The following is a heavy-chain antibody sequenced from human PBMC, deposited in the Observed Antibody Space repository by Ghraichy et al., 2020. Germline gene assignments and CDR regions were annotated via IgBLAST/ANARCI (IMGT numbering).Heavy chain of an antibody. D-gene: IGHD6-19*01. CDR2: INPNSGGT. Sequence: ASVKVSCKASGYTFTGQYIHWVRQAPGQGLEWMGRINPNSGGTNYAQKFQGRVTMTKDTSISTAYMELTRLTSDDTAVYYCARVGYTSAWRDGDFDYWGQGTLVTVSS. V-gene: IGHV1-2*06. CDR3: ARVGYTSAWRDGDFDY. CDR1: GYTFTGQY. J-gene: IGHJ4*02.